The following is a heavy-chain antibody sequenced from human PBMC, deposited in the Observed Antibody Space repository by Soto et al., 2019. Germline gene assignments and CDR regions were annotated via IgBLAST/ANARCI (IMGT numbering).Heavy chain of an antibody. D-gene: IGHD2-2*01. Sequence: SVKVSCKASGGTFSSYAISWARQAPGQGLEWMGGIIPIFGTANYAQKFQGRVTITADESTSTAYMELSSLRSEDTAVYYCARAAGDCSSTSCLRYYYGMDVWGQGTTVTVSS. V-gene: IGHV1-69*13. J-gene: IGHJ6*02. CDR1: GGTFSSYA. CDR2: IIPIFGTA. CDR3: ARAAGDCSSTSCLRYYYGMDV.